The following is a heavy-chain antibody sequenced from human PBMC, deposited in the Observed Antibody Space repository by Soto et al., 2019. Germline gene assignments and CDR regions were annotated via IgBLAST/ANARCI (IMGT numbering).Heavy chain of an antibody. CDR1: GGSISSSNW. CDR2: IYHSGST. J-gene: IGHJ4*02. D-gene: IGHD6-13*01. Sequence: TXXTLSLTCAVSGGSISSSNWWSWVRQPPGKGLEWIGEIYHSGSTNYNPSLKSRVTISVDKSKNQFSLKLSSVTAADTAVYYCARMAAAGTNFDYWGQGTLVTVSS. CDR3: ARMAAAGTNFDY. V-gene: IGHV4-4*02.